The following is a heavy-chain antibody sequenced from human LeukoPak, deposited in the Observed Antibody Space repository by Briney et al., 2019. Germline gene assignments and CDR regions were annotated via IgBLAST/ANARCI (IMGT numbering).Heavy chain of an antibody. D-gene: IGHD3-16*01. J-gene: IGHJ6*03. CDR2: ISSSGSSI. V-gene: IGHV3-48*03. CDR1: GFTFSSHE. Sequence: PGGSLRLSCAASGFTFSSHEMNWVPQAPGKGLEWVSFISSSGSSIYYADAVKGRFSISRDNAKNSLFLQMNSLRAEDTAVYYCARDRGLRLEKHYYYYMDVWGKGTTVTISS. CDR3: ARDRGLRLEKHYYYYMDV.